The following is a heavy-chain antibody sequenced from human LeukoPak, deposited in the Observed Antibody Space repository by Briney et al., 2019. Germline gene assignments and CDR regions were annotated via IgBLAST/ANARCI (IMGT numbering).Heavy chain of an antibody. CDR2: IRGSGGST. CDR3: AKRRSSWFSGSFDY. D-gene: IGHD6-19*01. CDR1: GFTFSTYA. V-gene: IGHV3-23*01. J-gene: IGHJ4*02. Sequence: GGSLRLSCAASGFTFSTYAMSWVRQTPGKGLEWVSDIRGSGGSTNYADSVKGRFTISRDNSKNTLYLQMDSLRAEDTAVYYCAKRRSSWFSGSFDYWGQGTLVTVSS.